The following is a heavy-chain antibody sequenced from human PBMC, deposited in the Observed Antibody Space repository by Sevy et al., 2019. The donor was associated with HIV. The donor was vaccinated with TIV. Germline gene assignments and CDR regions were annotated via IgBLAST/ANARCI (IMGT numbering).Heavy chain of an antibody. D-gene: IGHD3-22*01. CDR2: ISGRGGST. CDR1: GFDFRNYA. Sequence: GGSLRLSCVVSGFDFRNYAMSWVRQAPGKGLEWVSGISGRGGSTNYADSVKGRFTISRDNSKNTLFLQRNSLRVEETALYYGAKRPYYYDSRGYDDPPPGAFDIWGQGTMVTVSS. V-gene: IGHV3-23*01. CDR3: AKRPYYYDSRGYDDPPPGAFDI. J-gene: IGHJ3*02.